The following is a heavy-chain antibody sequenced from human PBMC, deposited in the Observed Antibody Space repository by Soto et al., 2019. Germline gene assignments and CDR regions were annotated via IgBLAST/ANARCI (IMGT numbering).Heavy chain of an antibody. D-gene: IGHD3-10*01. CDR1: GGSFSGYY. Sequence: KASETLSLTCAVYGGSFSGYYWSWIRQPPGKGLEWIGEINHSGSTNYNPSLKSRVTISVDTSKNQFSLKLSSVTAADTAVYYCARAHKTYVGTMVRGVRTPNYIDYWGQGTLVTVSS. J-gene: IGHJ4*02. V-gene: IGHV4-34*01. CDR2: INHSGST. CDR3: ARAHKTYVGTMVRGVRTPNYIDY.